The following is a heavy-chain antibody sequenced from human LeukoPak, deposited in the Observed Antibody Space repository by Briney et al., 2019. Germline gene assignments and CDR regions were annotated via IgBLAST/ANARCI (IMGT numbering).Heavy chain of an antibody. J-gene: IGHJ3*02. CDR2: IWYDGSNK. CDR3: ARGRKVITMVRIHYDAFDI. Sequence: PGGSLRLSCAASGFTFSRYWMHWVRQAPGKGLEWVAVIWYDGSNKYYADSVKGRFTISRDNSKNTLYLQMNSLRAEDTAVYYCARGRKVITMVRIHYDAFDIWGQGTMVTVSS. D-gene: IGHD3-10*01. V-gene: IGHV3-33*08. CDR1: GFTFSRYW.